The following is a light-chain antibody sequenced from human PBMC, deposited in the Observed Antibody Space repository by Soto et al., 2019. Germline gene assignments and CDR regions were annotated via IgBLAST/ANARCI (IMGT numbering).Light chain of an antibody. CDR2: AAS. CDR3: QHGASFPRT. Sequence: DIQMTQSPSSVSASVGETVTITCRASQAVSTWLAWYQQKPGGAPKLLIYAASTLQSGVPSRFSGSGSGTDFTLTIRSLQPEDFATYYCQHGASFPRTFGGGTKVEIK. V-gene: IGKV1-12*01. CDR1: QAVSTW. J-gene: IGKJ4*01.